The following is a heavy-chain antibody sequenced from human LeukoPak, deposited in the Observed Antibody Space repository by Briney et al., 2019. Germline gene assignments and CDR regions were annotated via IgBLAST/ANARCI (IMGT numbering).Heavy chain of an antibody. V-gene: IGHV4-59*01. CDR2: IYYSGST. J-gene: IGHJ3*02. CDR3: ARDPFGSNAFDI. CDR1: RGSITNYY. Sequence: SETLSLTCIVSRGSITNYYWSWIRQPPGKGLEWIGYIYYSGSTNYNPSLKSRVTISVDTSNNQFSLRLSSVTAADTAVYYCARDPFGSNAFDIWGQGTVVAVSS. D-gene: IGHD3-10*01.